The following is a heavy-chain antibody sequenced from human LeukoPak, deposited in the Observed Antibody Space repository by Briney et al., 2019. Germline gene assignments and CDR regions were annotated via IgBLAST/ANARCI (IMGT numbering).Heavy chain of an antibody. J-gene: IGHJ4*02. CDR1: GFTFSSYA. CDR3: AKGTLPRGYTYGYDLYYFDY. D-gene: IGHD5-18*01. Sequence: PEGSLRLSCAASGFTFSSYAMSWVRQAPGKGLEWVSAISGSGGSTYYADSVKGRFTISRDNSKNTLYLQMNSLRAEDTAVYYCAKGTLPRGYTYGYDLYYFDYWGQGTLVTVSS. V-gene: IGHV3-23*01. CDR2: ISGSGGST.